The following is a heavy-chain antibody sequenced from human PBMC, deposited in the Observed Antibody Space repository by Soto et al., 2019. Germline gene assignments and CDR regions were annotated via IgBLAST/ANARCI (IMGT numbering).Heavy chain of an antibody. D-gene: IGHD6-19*01. CDR1: GSSVSTFG. V-gene: IGHV3-48*01. Sequence: GGSLRLSCVASGSSVSTFGMNWVRQAPGEGLEWVAYISSSSTTIFYGGSVKGRFTASRDNAENSMYLEMNNLRVEDTAIYYCARDKGGSVAGFNWFDPWGHGTLVTVSS. CDR2: ISSSSTTI. J-gene: IGHJ5*02. CDR3: ARDKGGSVAGFNWFDP.